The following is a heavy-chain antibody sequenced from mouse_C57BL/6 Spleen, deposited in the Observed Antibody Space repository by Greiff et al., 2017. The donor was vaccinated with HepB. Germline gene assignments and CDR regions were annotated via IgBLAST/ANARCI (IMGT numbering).Heavy chain of an antibody. J-gene: IGHJ2*01. Sequence: VQLQQPGAELVRPGSSVKLSCKASGYTFTSYWLDWVKQRPGQGLEWIGNIYPSDSETHYNQKFKDKATLTVDKSSSTAYMQLSSPTSEDSAVYYCASMYYYGSSPFDYWGQGTTLTVSS. V-gene: IGHV1-61*01. D-gene: IGHD1-1*01. CDR3: ASMYYYGSSPFDY. CDR1: GYTFTSYW. CDR2: IYPSDSET.